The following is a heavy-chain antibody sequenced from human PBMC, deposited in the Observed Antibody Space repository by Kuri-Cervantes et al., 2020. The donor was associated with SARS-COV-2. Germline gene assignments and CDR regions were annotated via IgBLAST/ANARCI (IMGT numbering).Heavy chain of an antibody. J-gene: IGHJ5*02. V-gene: IGHV1-8*03. CDR3: TRELKSAGWFDP. CDR2: INPHSGET. Sequence: ASVKVSCKASGYTFNNYDMNWVRQAPGQGLEWMAWINPHSGETGYAQKFEGRVTITSITSMNTVYLEVSRLTSQDTAIYYCTRELKSAGWFDPWGQGTLVTGSS. CDR1: GYTFNNYD. D-gene: IGHD6-13*01.